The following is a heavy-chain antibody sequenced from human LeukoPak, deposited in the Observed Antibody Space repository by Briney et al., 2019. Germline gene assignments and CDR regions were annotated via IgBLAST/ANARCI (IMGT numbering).Heavy chain of an antibody. J-gene: IGHJ4*02. CDR3: ARWGGTRQYYFDY. CDR1: GFTFSDYG. D-gene: IGHD1-1*01. CDR2: TRFDGSIK. V-gene: IGHV3-33*01. Sequence: AGGSLRLSCAASGFTFSDYGFHWVRQAPGKGLEWVAVTRFDGSIKEYADSVKGRFTISRDDSKNTLYLQMNSLKSEDTAVYYCARWGGTRQYYFDYWGRGTLVTVSS.